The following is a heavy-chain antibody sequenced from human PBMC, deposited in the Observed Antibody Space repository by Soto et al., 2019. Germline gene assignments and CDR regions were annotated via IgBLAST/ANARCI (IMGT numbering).Heavy chain of an antibody. CDR3: ARDNILGILYGGMDV. J-gene: IGHJ6*02. V-gene: IGHV4-4*07. CDR1: GGSISDFY. Sequence: PSETLPLTCTVSGGSISDFYWSWIRRPAGKGLEWIGHIYSRGTSNSNPSFESRVTMSVDTSKNQFSLKLSSVTAADTAVYYCARDNILGILYGGMDVWGQGTTVTVSS. D-gene: IGHD3-3*01. CDR2: IYSRGTS.